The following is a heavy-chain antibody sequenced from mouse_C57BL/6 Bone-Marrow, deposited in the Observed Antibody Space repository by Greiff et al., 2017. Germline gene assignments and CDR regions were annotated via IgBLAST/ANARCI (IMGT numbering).Heavy chain of an antibody. D-gene: IGHD2-4*01. CDR2: ISSGSSTI. Sequence: EVQGVESGGGLVKPGGSLKLSCAASGFTFSDYGMHWVRQAPEKGLEWVAYISSGSSTIYYADTVKGRFTISRDNAKNTLFLQMTSLRSEDTAMYYCARGDYHYWYFDVWGTGTTVTVSS. CDR1: GFTFSDYG. CDR3: ARGDYHYWYFDV. V-gene: IGHV5-17*01. J-gene: IGHJ1*03.